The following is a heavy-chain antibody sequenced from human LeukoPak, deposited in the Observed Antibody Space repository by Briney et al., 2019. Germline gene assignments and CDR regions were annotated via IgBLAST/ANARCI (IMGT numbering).Heavy chain of an antibody. CDR2: IKEDGSEK. V-gene: IGHV3-7*01. CDR1: GFTFSNYW. D-gene: IGHD6-19*01. J-gene: IGHJ4*02. Sequence: PGGSLRLSCAASGFTFSNYWMSWVRQAPGKGLEWVANIKEDGSEKYYVDSVRGRFTISRDNARNSLYLQMNSLRAEDTAVYYCASGRRLGYWGQGTLVTVSP. CDR3: ASGRRLGY.